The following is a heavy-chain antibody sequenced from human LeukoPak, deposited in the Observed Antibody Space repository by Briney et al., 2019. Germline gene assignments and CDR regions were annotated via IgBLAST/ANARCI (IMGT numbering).Heavy chain of an antibody. CDR3: ARVYGDYVVYYFDY. CDR2: IYYSGST. V-gene: IGHV4-30-4*08. J-gene: IGHJ4*02. Sequence: WVRQAPGKGLEWIGYIYYSGSTYYSPSLKSRVTISVDTSKNQFSLKLSSVTAADTAVYYCARVYGDYVVYYFDYWGQGTLVTVSS. D-gene: IGHD4-17*01.